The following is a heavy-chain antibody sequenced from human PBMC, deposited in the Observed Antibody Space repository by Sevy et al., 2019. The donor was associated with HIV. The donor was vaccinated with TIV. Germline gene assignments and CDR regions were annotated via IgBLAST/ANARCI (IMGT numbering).Heavy chain of an antibody. J-gene: IGHJ6*02. V-gene: IGHV1-18*01. Sequence: SVKVSCKASGYTFTSYGISWVRQAPGQGLEWMGWISAYNGNTNYAQKLQGRVTMTTDTSTSTAYMELRRLRSDDTAVYYCARGGDIVVPRTKNYYYYGMDVWGQGTTVTVSS. CDR2: ISAYNGNT. CDR3: ARGGDIVVPRTKNYYYYGMDV. CDR1: GYTFTSYG. D-gene: IGHD2-15*01.